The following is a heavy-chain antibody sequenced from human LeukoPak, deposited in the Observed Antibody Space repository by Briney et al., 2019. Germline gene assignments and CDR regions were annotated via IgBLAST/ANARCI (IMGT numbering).Heavy chain of an antibody. Sequence: GASVKVSCKASGYTFTSYGISWVRQAPGQGLEWMGWISAYNGNTNYAQKLQGRVTMTTDTSTSTAYMELRSLRSDGTAVYYCARQWPTRNVITWDNWFDPWGQGTLVTVSS. D-gene: IGHD6-19*01. CDR3: ARQWPTRNVITWDNWFDP. CDR2: ISAYNGNT. CDR1: GYTFTSYG. J-gene: IGHJ5*02. V-gene: IGHV1-18*01.